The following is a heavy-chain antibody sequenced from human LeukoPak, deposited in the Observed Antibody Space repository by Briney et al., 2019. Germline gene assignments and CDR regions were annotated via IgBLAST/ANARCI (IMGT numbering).Heavy chain of an antibody. CDR3: ARDVSEYCSGGSCYGVRLDP. J-gene: IGHJ5*02. CDR1: GFSFSSYS. CDR2: ISTAGSYI. D-gene: IGHD2-15*01. V-gene: IGHV3-48*02. Sequence: PGGSMRLSCVASGFSFSSYSMNWVLQAPGKGLEWVSYISTAGSYIYYADSVKGRFTVSRDNAKNSLYLQMNSLRDEDTAVYYCARDVSEYCSGGSCYGVRLDPWGQGTLVTVSS.